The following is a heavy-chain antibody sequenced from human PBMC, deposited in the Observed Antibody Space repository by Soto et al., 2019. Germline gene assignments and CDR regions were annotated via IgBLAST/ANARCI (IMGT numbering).Heavy chain of an antibody. Sequence: GGSLRLSCAASGFIFSSFAMSWVLQAPVQGLEWVSTISNNGGSTYSADSVKGRFTISRDNSKNTLYLQMNSLRAEDTAVYYCAKDPDISGWYQTDLDYWGQGTLVTTYS. CDR3: AKDPDISGWYQTDLDY. V-gene: IGHV3-23*01. J-gene: IGHJ4*02. CDR1: GFIFSSFA. D-gene: IGHD6-19*01. CDR2: ISNNGGST.